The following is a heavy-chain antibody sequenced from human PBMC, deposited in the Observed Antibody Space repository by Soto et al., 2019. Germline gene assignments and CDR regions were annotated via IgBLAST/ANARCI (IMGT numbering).Heavy chain of an antibody. CDR1: GYTLTELS. CDR3: ATFFPVVPAARWFAP. Sequence: GASVKVSCKVSGYTLTELSMHWVRQAPGKGLEWMGGFDPEDGETIYAQKFQGRVTMTEDTSTDTAYMELSSLRSEDTAVYYCATFFPVVPAARWFAPWGQGTLVTVSS. J-gene: IGHJ5*02. CDR2: FDPEDGET. D-gene: IGHD2-2*01. V-gene: IGHV1-24*01.